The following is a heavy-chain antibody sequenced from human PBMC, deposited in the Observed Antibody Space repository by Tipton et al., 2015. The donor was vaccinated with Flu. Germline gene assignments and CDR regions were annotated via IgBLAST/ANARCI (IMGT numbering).Heavy chain of an antibody. Sequence: LVKPTQTLTLTCTFSGFSLSTSEESVGWIRQPPGRALEWLALIYWSDEERYTSYLRSRLTITKDTSRNQVVLTMTNMDPVDTATYYCAHRRGGFFDYWGQGALVTVSS. D-gene: IGHD2-15*01. CDR2: IYWSDEE. V-gene: IGHV2-5*01. J-gene: IGHJ4*02. CDR3: AHRRGGFFDY. CDR1: GFSLSTSEES.